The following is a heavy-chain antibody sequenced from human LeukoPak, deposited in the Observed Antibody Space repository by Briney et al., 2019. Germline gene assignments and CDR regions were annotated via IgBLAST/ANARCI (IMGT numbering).Heavy chain of an antibody. Sequence: SETLSLTCTVSGGSISSYYWSWIRQPPGKGLEWIGYIYYSGSTNYNPSLKSRVTISVDTSKNQFSLKLSSVTAADTAVYYCARHNRYYYGSGSYGNWFDPWGQGTLVTVSS. D-gene: IGHD3-10*01. CDR2: IYYSGST. V-gene: IGHV4-59*01. J-gene: IGHJ5*02. CDR3: ARHNRYYYGSGSYGNWFDP. CDR1: GGSISSYY.